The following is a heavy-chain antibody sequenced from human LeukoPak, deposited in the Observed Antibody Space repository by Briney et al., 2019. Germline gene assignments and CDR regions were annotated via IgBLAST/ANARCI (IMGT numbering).Heavy chain of an antibody. J-gene: IGHJ4*02. D-gene: IGHD6-6*01. CDR3: AREGSMTARPFVSIDY. Sequence: SETLSLTCTVSGGSIRTYYWSWIRQPPGKALEWIGRIHTSGSTDYNPSPESRVSMSVDTSKNQFSLKLRSVTAADPAVYYCAREGSMTARPFVSIDYWGQGTLVTVSS. CDR1: GGSIRTYY. CDR2: IHTSGST. V-gene: IGHV4-4*07.